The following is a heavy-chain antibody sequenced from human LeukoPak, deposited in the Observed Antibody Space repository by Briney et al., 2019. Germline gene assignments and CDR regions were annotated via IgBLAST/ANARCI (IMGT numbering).Heavy chain of an antibody. Sequence: GGSLRLSCAASGFTFSSYAMSWVRQAPGKGLEWVAVIWYDGSNKYYADSVKGRFTISRDNSKNTLYLQLTSLRAEDTGVYYCAKTWNDGSFDYWGQGTLVTVSS. CDR2: IWYDGSNK. CDR3: AKTWNDGSFDY. D-gene: IGHD5-24*01. V-gene: IGHV3-33*06. CDR1: GFTFSSYA. J-gene: IGHJ4*02.